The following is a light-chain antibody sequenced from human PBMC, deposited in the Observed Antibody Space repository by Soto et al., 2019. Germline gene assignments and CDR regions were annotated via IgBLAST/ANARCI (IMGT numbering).Light chain of an antibody. J-gene: IGKJ5*01. CDR1: ESVSSD. CDR2: GAS. Sequence: EIVMTQSPATLSVSPGERATLSCRASESVSSDLGWYQQKPGQAPRLLIYGASTRATGVPARFSGSGSGTDFTLTISNLQSEDFAVYYCQQYNNWPPITFGQGTRLE. V-gene: IGKV3D-15*01. CDR3: QQYNNWPPIT.